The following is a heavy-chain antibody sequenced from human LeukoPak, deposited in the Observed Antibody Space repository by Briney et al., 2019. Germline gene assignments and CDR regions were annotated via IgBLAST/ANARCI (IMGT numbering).Heavy chain of an antibody. CDR3: ARGRGGYCSSTSCYPRIDP. Sequence: PSETLSLTCAVYGGSFSGYYWSWIRQPPGKGLEWIGEINHSGSTNYNPSLKSRVTISVDTSKNQFSLKLSSVTAADTAVYYCARGRGGYCSSTSCYPRIDPWGQGTLVTVSS. CDR2: INHSGST. V-gene: IGHV4-34*01. D-gene: IGHD2-2*01. J-gene: IGHJ5*02. CDR1: GGSFSGYY.